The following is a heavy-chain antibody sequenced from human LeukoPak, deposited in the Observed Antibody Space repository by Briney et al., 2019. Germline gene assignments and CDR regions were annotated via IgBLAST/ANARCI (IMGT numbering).Heavy chain of an antibody. D-gene: IGHD2-21*02. CDR3: ARGPLAYCGGDCVTDFDY. CDR1: GYTFTLYG. Sequence: GASVKVSCKAFGYTFTLYGISWVRQAPGQGLEWMGWINPNSGGTNYAQKFQGRVTMTRDTSISTAYMELSRLRSDDTAVYYCARGPLAYCGGDCVTDFDYWGQGTLVTVSS. V-gene: IGHV1-2*02. J-gene: IGHJ4*02. CDR2: INPNSGGT.